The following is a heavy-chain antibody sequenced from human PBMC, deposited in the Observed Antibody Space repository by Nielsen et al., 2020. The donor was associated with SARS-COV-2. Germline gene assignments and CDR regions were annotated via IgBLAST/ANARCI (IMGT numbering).Heavy chain of an antibody. J-gene: IGHJ4*02. V-gene: IGHV5-51*01. CDR2: FYPGESET. D-gene: IGHD5-24*01. CDR1: GYTFSRYW. Sequence: GESLKISCQGSGYTFSRYWIAWVRQMPGKGLEWMGIFYPGESETRHSPSLQGRVTISADKSISTAYLHWSSLEASDTAVYFCASAPILASGPENWGQGTLVTVSS. CDR3: ASAPILASGPEN.